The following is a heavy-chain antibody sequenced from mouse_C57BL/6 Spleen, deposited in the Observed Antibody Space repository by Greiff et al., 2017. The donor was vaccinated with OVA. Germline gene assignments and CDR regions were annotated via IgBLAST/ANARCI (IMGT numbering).Heavy chain of an antibody. J-gene: IGHJ2*01. CDR3: AKSEGNVHYYFDY. Sequence: QVQLQQPGAELVRPGASVKLSCKASGYTFTSYGIRWVKQRTGQGLEWIGGIYPRSGSTKYNEKFKGKATLTADKSSSTAYMELRSLTSEDSAVLLGAKSEGNVHYYFDYWGQGTTLTVSS. V-gene: IGHV1-81*01. D-gene: IGHD2-1*01. CDR1: GYTFTSYG. CDR2: IYPRSGST.